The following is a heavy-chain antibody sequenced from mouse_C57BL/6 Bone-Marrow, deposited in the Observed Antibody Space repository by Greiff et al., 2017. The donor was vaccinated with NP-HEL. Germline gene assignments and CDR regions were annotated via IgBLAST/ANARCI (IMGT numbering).Heavy chain of an antibody. J-gene: IGHJ1*03. CDR3: AREDLDV. CDR2: ISYDGSN. Sequence: ESGPGLVKPSQSLSLTCSVTGYSITSGYYWNWIRQFPGNKLEWMGYISYDGSNNYNPSLKNRISITRDTSKNQFFLKLNSVTTEDTATYYCAREDLDVWGTGTTVTVSS. V-gene: IGHV3-6*01. CDR1: GYSITSGYY.